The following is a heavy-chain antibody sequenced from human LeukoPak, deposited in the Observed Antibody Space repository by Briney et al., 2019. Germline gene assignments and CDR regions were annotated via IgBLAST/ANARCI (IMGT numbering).Heavy chain of an antibody. CDR1: GGTFSSYA. CDR3: AMSNCSSTSCYDLDYYYYYGMDV. CDR2: IIPIFGTA. Sequence: ASVKVSCKASGGTFSSYAISWVRQAPGQGLEWMGGIIPIFGTANYAQKFQGRVTITADESTSTAYMELSSLRSEGTAVYYCAMSNCSSTSCYDLDYYYYYGMDVWGQGTTVTVSS. V-gene: IGHV1-69*13. D-gene: IGHD2-2*01. J-gene: IGHJ6*02.